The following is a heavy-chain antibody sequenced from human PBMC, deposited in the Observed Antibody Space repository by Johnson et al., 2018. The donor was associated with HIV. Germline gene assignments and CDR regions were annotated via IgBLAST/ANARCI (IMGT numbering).Heavy chain of an antibody. CDR1: GFTFSNYG. V-gene: IGHV3-30*02. J-gene: IGHJ3*02. CDR3: AKGDPVEGDVDDAFDI. Sequence: QMQLVESGGGVVQPGRSLRLSCAASGFTFSNYGIHWVRQAPGKGLEWVAFIQYDGNHENYTDSVKGRFTISRDNSKNTLYLQMNSLRAEDTAVYYCAKGDPVEGDVDDAFDIWGQGTMVTVSS. CDR2: IQYDGNHE. D-gene: IGHD2-21*01.